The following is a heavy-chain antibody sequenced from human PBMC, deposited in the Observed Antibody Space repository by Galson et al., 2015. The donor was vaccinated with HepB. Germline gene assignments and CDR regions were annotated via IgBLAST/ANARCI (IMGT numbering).Heavy chain of an antibody. CDR1: GYTFTGYY. CDR3: AREGSGSYYKGLPYYYYYGMDV. V-gene: IGHV1-2*06. D-gene: IGHD3-10*01. J-gene: IGHJ6*02. CDR2: INPNSGGT. Sequence: SVKVSCKASGYTFTGYYMHWVRQAPGQGLEWMGRINPNSGGTNYAQKFQGRVTMTRDTSISTAYMELSRLRPDDTAVYYCAREGSGSYYKGLPYYYYYGMDVWGQGTTVTVSS.